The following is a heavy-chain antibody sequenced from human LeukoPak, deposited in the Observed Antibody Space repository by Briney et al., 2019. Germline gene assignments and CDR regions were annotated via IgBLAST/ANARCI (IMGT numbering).Heavy chain of an antibody. CDR2: IYYSGST. CDR1: GYSISSSSYY. Sequence: SETLSLTCTVSGYSISSSSYYWGWIRQPPGKGLEWIGSIYYSGSTYYNPSLKSRVTISVDTSKNQFSLKLSSVTAADTAVYYCAIQISSSGWFDPWGQGTLVTVSS. V-gene: IGHV4-39*07. J-gene: IGHJ5*02. CDR3: AIQISSSGWFDP. D-gene: IGHD6-6*01.